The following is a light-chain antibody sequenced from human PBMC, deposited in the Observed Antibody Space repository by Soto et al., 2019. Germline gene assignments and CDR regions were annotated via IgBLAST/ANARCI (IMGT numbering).Light chain of an antibody. CDR3: QVWDSSRYHPVV. CDR1: NIGSKS. J-gene: IGLJ2*01. Sequence: SYELTQPPSVSVAPGKTARITCGGNNIGSKSVHWYQQKPGQAPVLVIYYDSDRPSGIPERFSGSNSGNTATLTISRVEAGDEAAYYCQVWDSSRYHPVVFGGGTKVTVL. CDR2: YDS. V-gene: IGLV3-21*04.